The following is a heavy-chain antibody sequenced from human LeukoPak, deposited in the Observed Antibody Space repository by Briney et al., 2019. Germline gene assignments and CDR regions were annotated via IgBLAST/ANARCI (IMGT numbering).Heavy chain of an antibody. D-gene: IGHD1-7*01. V-gene: IGHV4-34*01. J-gene: IGHJ4*02. CDR3: ARRRTTAPWDY. Sequence: SETLSLTCAVYGGSFSGYYWSWIRQPPGKGLEWIGEINHSGSTNYNPSLKSRVTISVDTSKNQFSLKLSSVTAADTAVYYCARRRTTAPWDYWGQGTLSPSPQ. CDR2: INHSGST. CDR1: GGSFSGYY.